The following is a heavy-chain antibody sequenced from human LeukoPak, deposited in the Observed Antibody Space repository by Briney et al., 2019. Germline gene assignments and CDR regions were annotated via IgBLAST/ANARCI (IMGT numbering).Heavy chain of an antibody. CDR3: ARDSGDYDAFCDS. J-gene: IGHJ4*02. Sequence: GGSLRLSCAASGFTLSSYGMHWVRQAPGKGLEWVALIWYDGSKKCYRDSVKGRFTISRDNSKNTLFLQMNSLRAEDTAVYYCARDSGDYDAFCDSWGQGTLVTVSS. CDR2: IWYDGSKK. D-gene: IGHD4-17*01. V-gene: IGHV3-33*01. CDR1: GFTLSSYG.